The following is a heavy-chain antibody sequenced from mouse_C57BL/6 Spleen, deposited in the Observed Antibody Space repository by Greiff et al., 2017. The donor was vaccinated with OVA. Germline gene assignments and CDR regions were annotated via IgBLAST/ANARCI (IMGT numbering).Heavy chain of an antibody. CDR1: GYSITSGYY. J-gene: IGHJ3*01. CDR3: ARDPNWSPFAS. Sequence: DVQLVESGPGLVKPSQSLSLTCSVTGYSITSGYYWNWIRQFPGNKLEWMGYISYDGSNNYNPSLKNRISITRDTSKNQLFLKLNSVTTEDTATYYCARDPNWSPFASWGQGTLVTVSA. V-gene: IGHV3-6*01. CDR2: ISYDGSN. D-gene: IGHD4-1*01.